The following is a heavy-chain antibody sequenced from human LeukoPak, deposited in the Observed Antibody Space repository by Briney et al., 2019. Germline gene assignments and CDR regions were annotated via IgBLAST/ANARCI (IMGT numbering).Heavy chain of an antibody. Sequence: ASVKVSCKASGYTFTSYSISWVRQAPGQGLEWMGWISAYNGNTNYAQKFQGRVTMTRDTSISTAYMELSRLRSDDTAVYYCARGSRRYYDSSGYIDYWGQGTLVTVSS. CDR3: ARGSRRYYDSSGYIDY. CDR1: GYTFTSYS. CDR2: ISAYNGNT. V-gene: IGHV1-18*01. J-gene: IGHJ4*02. D-gene: IGHD3-22*01.